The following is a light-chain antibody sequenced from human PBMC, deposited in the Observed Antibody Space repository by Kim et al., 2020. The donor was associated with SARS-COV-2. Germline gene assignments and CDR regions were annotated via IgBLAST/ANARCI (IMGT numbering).Light chain of an antibody. CDR2: GKN. Sequence: VALGQTVRITCQGDSLRSYYATWYQHKPGQAPILVIYGKNTRPSGIPDRFSGSSSGNTASLTITGTQAGDEADYYCNSRDSNDNVVFGGGTQLTVL. J-gene: IGLJ2*01. V-gene: IGLV3-19*01. CDR3: NSRDSNDNVV. CDR1: SLRSYY.